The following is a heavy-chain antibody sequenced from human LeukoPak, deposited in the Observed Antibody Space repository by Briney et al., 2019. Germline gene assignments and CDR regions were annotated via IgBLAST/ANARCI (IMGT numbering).Heavy chain of an antibody. J-gene: IGHJ4*02. V-gene: IGHV5-51*01. CDR1: GYSFTSYW. Sequence: GESLKISCKGSGYSFTSYWIGWVRQMPGKGLEWMGIIYPGDSDTRYSPSFQGQVTISADKSISTAYLQWSSLKASDTAMYYCARLKGTVTTLGGFDYWGQGTLVTVSS. D-gene: IGHD4-17*01. CDR3: ARLKGTVTTLGGFDY. CDR2: IYPGDSDT.